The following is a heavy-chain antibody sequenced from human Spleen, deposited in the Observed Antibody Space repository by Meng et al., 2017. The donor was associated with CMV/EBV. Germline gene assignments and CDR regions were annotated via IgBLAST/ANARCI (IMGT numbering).Heavy chain of an antibody. D-gene: IGHD6-6*01. CDR3: ARLGLSNSSRDY. V-gene: IGHV1-18*01. J-gene: IGHJ4*02. CDR1: GYTFTSYG. Sequence: ASVKVCCKASGYTFTSYGITWVRRAPGQGLEWMGWISANSGNTYYAQKVRDRVTITTDTSTTTAYMELRSLRSDDTAVYYCARLGLSNSSRDYWGQGTLVTVSS. CDR2: ISANSGNT.